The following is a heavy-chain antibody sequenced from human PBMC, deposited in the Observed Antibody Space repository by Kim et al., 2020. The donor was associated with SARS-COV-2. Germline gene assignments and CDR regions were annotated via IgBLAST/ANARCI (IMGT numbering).Heavy chain of an antibody. J-gene: IGHJ4*02. CDR3: AKRMLSSSGNYYFDY. Sequence: DPVKSRFPISRDHSKNTLYLQMNSLRAEDTAVYYCAKRMLSSSGNYYFDYWGQGTLVTVSS. D-gene: IGHD3-22*01. V-gene: IGHV3-23*01.